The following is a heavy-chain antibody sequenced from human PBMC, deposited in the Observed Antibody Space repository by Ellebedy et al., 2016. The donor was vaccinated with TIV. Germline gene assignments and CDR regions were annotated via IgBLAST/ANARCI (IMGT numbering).Heavy chain of an antibody. CDR3: AKDEKDIVQLPAPMGPQGADY. Sequence: GESLKISCATSGFTFSNSGMNWVRQVPGKGLEWISYITGGSTAIYYADSVKGRFTISRDNAKNSLYLQMNSLRAEDTAVYYCAKDEKDIVQLPAPMGPQGADYWGQGSLVTVSS. CDR1: GFTFSNSG. D-gene: IGHD2-2*01. CDR2: ITGGSTAI. V-gene: IGHV3-48*04. J-gene: IGHJ4*02.